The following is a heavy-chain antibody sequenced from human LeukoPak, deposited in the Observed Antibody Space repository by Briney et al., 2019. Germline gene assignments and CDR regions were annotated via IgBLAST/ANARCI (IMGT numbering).Heavy chain of an antibody. J-gene: IGHJ3*02. Sequence: KPSGTLSLTYTVSGGSISSYYWSWIRQPPGKGLEWIGYIYYSGSTNYNPSLKSRVTISVDTSKNQFSLKLSSVTAADTAVYYCARLTRGEAFDIWGQGTMVTVSS. D-gene: IGHD3-16*01. CDR3: ARLTRGEAFDI. CDR2: IYYSGST. CDR1: GGSISSYY. V-gene: IGHV4-59*01.